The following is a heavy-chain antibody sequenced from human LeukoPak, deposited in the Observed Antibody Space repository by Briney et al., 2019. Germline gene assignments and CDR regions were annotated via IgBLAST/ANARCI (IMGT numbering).Heavy chain of an antibody. CDR3: STSFNYYGSGSYDY. J-gene: IGHJ4*02. CDR1: GFTFSNAW. D-gene: IGHD3-10*01. CDR2: IISKTDGGTT. Sequence: GGSLRLSCAASGFTFSNAWMSWVRQAPGEGLEWVGRIISKTDGGTTDYAAPVKGRFSISRDESKNTLYLQMNSLKTEDTAVYYCSTSFNYYGSGSYDYWGQGTLVTVSS. V-gene: IGHV3-15*01.